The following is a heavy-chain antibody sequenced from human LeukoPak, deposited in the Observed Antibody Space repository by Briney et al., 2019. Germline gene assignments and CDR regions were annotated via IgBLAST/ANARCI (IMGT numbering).Heavy chain of an antibody. J-gene: IGHJ4*02. Sequence: GGSLGLSCAASGFTFRSYSMNWVRQAPGKGLEWVSYISSSSDTIYYADSVKGRITISRDNAKNSLYLQMNGLRAEDTAVYYCASSIVTGGTSPFDYWGQGTLVTVSS. CDR3: ASSIVTGGTSPFDY. V-gene: IGHV3-48*04. CDR2: ISSSSDTI. D-gene: IGHD6-13*01. CDR1: GFTFRSYS.